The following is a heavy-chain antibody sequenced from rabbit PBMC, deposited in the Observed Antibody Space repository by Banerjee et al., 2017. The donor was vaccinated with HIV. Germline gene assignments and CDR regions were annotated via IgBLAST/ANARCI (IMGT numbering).Heavy chain of an antibody. CDR2: IETTGSSGIT. CDR1: GFSFSSSYY. CDR3: AIDTV. V-gene: IGHV1S45*01. Sequence: QEQLEESGGDLVKPGASLTLTCTASGFSFSSSYYMCWVRQAPGRGLEWIACIETTGSSGITFYASWAKGRFTISKPSSTTVTLQVTSLTAADTATYFCAIDTVWGPGTLVTVS. J-gene: IGHJ6*01.